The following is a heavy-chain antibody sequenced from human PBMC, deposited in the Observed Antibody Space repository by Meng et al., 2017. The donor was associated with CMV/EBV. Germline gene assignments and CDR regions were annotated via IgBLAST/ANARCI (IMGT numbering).Heavy chain of an antibody. CDR2: IRSKANSYAT. V-gene: IGHV3-73*01. Sequence: FTCSGSDMKWVRRASGKGLEWVGRIRSKANSYATAYAASVKGRFTISRDDSKNTAYLQMNSLKTEDTAVYYCTRLGYCSSTSCSPVYWGQGTLVTVSS. J-gene: IGHJ4*02. CDR1: FTCSGSD. D-gene: IGHD2-2*01. CDR3: TRLGYCSSTSCSPVY.